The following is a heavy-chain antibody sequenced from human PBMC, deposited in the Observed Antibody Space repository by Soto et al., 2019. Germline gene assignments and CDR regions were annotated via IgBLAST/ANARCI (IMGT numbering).Heavy chain of an antibody. D-gene: IGHD6-6*01. Sequence: SETLSLTCRVSGGSIRTYYWNWIRQPPGGGLEWIAYIHYSGVTNYSPSLRGRVSISIDRSNNEFSLKVSSVTAADTAVYYCAXDRAEGSSSTPAGGMDVWGPGTTVTVSS. CDR3: AXDRAEGSSSTPAGGMDV. CDR1: GGSIRTYY. J-gene: IGHJ6*02. CDR2: IHYSGVT. V-gene: IGHV4-59*01.